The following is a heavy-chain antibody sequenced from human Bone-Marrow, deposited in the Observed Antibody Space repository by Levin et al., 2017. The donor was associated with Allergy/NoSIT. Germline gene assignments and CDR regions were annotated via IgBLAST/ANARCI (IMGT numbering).Heavy chain of an antibody. CDR3: ARLPNWQYYYFDY. J-gene: IGHJ4*02. Sequence: PGGSLRLSCVVSGGSISRSNWWSWVRQPPGKGLEWIGEIYYSGSTNYNPSFESRATLSVDTSNNHFSLRLTSVTAADTAVYYCARLPNWQYYYFDYWGPGTEVTVSS. CDR2: IYYSGST. CDR1: GGSISRSNW. D-gene: IGHD2/OR15-2a*01. V-gene: IGHV4-4*02.